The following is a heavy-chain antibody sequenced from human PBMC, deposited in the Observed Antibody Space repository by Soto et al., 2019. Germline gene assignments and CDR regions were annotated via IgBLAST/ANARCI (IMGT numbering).Heavy chain of an antibody. Sequence: QVQLVESGGGVVQPGRSLRLSCAASGFTFSSYAMHWVRQAPGKGLEWVAVISYDGSNKYYADSVKGRFTISRDNSKNTLYLQMNSLRAEDTAVYYCARGSSDIVVVPAAHAGYYYGMDVWGQGTTVTVSS. CDR2: ISYDGSNK. V-gene: IGHV3-30-3*01. CDR1: GFTFSSYA. J-gene: IGHJ6*02. CDR3: ARGSSDIVVVPAAHAGYYYGMDV. D-gene: IGHD2-2*01.